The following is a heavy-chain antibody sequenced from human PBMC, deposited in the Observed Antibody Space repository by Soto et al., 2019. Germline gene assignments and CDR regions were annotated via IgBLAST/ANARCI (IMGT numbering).Heavy chain of an antibody. Sequence: GASVKVSCKASGGTFSSYAISWVRQAPGQGLEWMGGIIPIFGTANYAQKFQGRVTITADKSTSTAYMELSSLRSEDTAVYYCARDQYYDILGQLGYWGQGTLVTLSS. D-gene: IGHD3-9*01. CDR2: IIPIFGTA. J-gene: IGHJ4*02. CDR3: ARDQYYDILGQLGY. CDR1: GGTFSSYA. V-gene: IGHV1-69*06.